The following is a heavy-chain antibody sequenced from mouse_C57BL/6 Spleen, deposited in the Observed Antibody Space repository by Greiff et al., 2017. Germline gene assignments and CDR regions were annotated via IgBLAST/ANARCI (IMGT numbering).Heavy chain of an antibody. CDR2: IDPETGGT. Sequence: QVQLQQSGAELVRPGASVTLSCKASGYTFTDYEMHWVKQTPVHGLEWIGAIDPETGGTAYNQKFKGKAILTADKSSSTAYMELRSLTSEDSAVYYCTYYLRVLYWYFEVCGTGTTVTVSS. CDR3: TYYLRVLYWYFEV. CDR1: GYTFTDYE. J-gene: IGHJ1*03. V-gene: IGHV1-15*01. D-gene: IGHD5-5*01.